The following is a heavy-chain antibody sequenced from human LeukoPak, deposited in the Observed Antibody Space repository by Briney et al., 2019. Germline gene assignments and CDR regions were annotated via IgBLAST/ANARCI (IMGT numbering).Heavy chain of an antibody. CDR2: INKDGGDK. V-gene: IGHV3-7*01. CDR1: GFTFNMYW. CDR3: ARDAGYGGNSDY. J-gene: IGHJ4*02. D-gene: IGHD4-23*01. Sequence: GGSLRLSCAASGFTFNMYWMTWVRQAPGKGLESVAYINKDGGDKYYVDSVKGRFTVSRDNAKNSLYLQMNSLRAEDTAVYYCARDAGYGGNSDYWGQGTLVTVSS.